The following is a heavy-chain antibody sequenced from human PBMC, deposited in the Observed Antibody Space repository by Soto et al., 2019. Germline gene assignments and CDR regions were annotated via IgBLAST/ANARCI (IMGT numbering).Heavy chain of an antibody. Sequence: ASVKVSCKASGYTFTSYAMHWVRQAPGQRLEWMGWINAGNGNTKYSQKFQGRVTITRDTSASTAYMELSSLRSEDTAVYYCARDLLGSGSYYVLGYWGQGTRVTVSS. CDR2: INAGNGNT. J-gene: IGHJ4*02. CDR3: ARDLLGSGSYYVLGY. D-gene: IGHD1-26*01. V-gene: IGHV1-3*01. CDR1: GYTFTSYA.